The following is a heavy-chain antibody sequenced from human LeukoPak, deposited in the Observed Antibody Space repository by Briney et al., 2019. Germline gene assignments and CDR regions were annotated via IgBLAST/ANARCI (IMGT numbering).Heavy chain of an antibody. CDR2: ISSSGSTI. Sequence: PGGSLRLSCAASGLTFSSYEMNWARQAPGKGLEWVSYISSSGSTIYYADSVKGRFTISRDNAKNSLYLQMNSLRAEDTAVYYCARGAPTLTTVTTPLDYWGQGTLVTVSS. D-gene: IGHD4-11*01. V-gene: IGHV3-48*03. J-gene: IGHJ4*02. CDR3: ARGAPTLTTVTTPLDY. CDR1: GLTFSSYE.